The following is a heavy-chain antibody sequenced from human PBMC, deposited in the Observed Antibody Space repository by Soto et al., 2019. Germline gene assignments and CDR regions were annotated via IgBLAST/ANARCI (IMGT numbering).Heavy chain of an antibody. V-gene: IGHV3-30*04. CDR2: ISYDGRNK. Sequence: GGSLRLSCAASGFTFSSYAMHWVRQAPGKGLEWVAVISYDGRNKYYADSVKGRFTISRDNSKSTVYLQMNSLRAEDTAVYYCVRDNYYMDVWGKGTTVTVSS. CDR3: VRDNYYMDV. CDR1: GFTFSSYA. J-gene: IGHJ6*03.